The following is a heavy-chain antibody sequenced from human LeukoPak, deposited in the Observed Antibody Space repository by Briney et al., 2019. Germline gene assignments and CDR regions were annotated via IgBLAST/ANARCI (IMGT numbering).Heavy chain of an antibody. CDR2: IYYIGST. CDR1: GGSLSSGSYY. J-gene: IGHJ4*02. Sequence: PSETLSLTCTVCGGSLSSGSYYSSWIRQPPGKGLEWIGFIYYIGSTNYNPSLKSEVPISVDTPKNQFVLKLTAVTAGDTAVYYCARDLADYGDYFWRYFYYYGQGPLAIVSS. V-gene: IGHV4-61*01. D-gene: IGHD4-17*01. CDR3: ARDLADYGDYFWRYFYY.